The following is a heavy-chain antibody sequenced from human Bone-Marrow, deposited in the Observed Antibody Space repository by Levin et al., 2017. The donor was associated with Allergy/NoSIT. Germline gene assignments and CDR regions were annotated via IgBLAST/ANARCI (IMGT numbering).Heavy chain of an antibody. V-gene: IGHV4-61*02. D-gene: IGHD1-1*01. CDR2: VYSSGTT. CDR1: GGSISSTSYY. Sequence: SQTLSLTCTVSGGSISSTSYYWNWIRQPAGKGLEWIGRVYSSGTTEYNPSLRSRVGISIDTSKNQFSLRLTSVTAEDTAVYYCARRGYDSVDYWGQGTLVTVSS. CDR3: ARRGYDSVDY. J-gene: IGHJ4*02.